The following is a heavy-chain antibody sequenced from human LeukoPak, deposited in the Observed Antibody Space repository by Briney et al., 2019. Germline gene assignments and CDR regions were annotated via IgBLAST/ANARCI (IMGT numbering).Heavy chain of an antibody. D-gene: IGHD2-8*01. J-gene: IGHJ4*02. CDR3: ARDCTNGVCYGTDFDY. Sequence: GGSLRLSCAASGFTFSRYWMHWVRQAPGKGLMWVSRISPDGSTTLYADSVKGRFTISRDNSKNTLYLQMNSLRAEDTAVYYCARDCTNGVCYGTDFDYWGQGTLVTVSS. CDR2: ISPDGSTT. CDR1: GFTFSRYW. V-gene: IGHV3-74*03.